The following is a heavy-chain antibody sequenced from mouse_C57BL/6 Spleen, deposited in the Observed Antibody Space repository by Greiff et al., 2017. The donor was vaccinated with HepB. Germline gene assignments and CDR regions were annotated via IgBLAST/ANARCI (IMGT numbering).Heavy chain of an antibody. CDR2: INHSSGNI. CDR3: ARSYGSSPYAMDY. J-gene: IGHJ4*01. V-gene: IGHV1-7*01. Sequence: QVQLQQSGAELAKPGASVKLSCKASGYTFTSYWMHWVKQRPGQGLEWIGYINHSSGNIKYKQKFKDKATMTADKSTNTAYMQMSSLTYEDSAVYYCARSYGSSPYAMDYWGQGTSVTVSS. D-gene: IGHD1-1*01. CDR1: GYTFTSYW.